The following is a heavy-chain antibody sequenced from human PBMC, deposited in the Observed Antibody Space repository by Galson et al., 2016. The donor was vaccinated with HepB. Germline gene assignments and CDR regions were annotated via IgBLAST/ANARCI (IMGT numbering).Heavy chain of an antibody. CDR2: SGVYGGRHST. V-gene: IGHV3-72*01. Sequence: SLRLSCAGSGFILSDHYIDWVRRAPGKGLEWVGRSGVYGGRHSTRHAASVRGRFDFSRDDSKNSVYLQMNSLTTEDTAVYYYTRSIGPTGMDAWGQGTTVTVSS. CDR1: GFILSDHY. J-gene: IGHJ6*02. CDR3: TRSIGPTGMDA. D-gene: IGHD5-12*01.